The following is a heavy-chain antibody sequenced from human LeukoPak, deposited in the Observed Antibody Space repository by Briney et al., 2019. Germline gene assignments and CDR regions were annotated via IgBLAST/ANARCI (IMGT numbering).Heavy chain of an antibody. D-gene: IGHD3-22*01. V-gene: IGHV1-69*04. CDR3: ARDPYYYDSSGRFDY. CDR2: INPILGIA. J-gene: IGHJ4*02. Sequence: ASVKVSCKASGGTFSSYAISWVRQAPGQGREWMGRINPILGIANYAQKFQGRVTITADKSTSTAYMELSSLRSEDTAVYYCARDPYYYDSSGRFDYWGQGTLVTVSS. CDR1: GGTFSSYA.